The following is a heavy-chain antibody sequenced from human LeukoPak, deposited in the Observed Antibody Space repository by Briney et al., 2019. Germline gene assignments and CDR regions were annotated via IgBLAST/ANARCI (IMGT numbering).Heavy chain of an antibody. D-gene: IGHD3-9*01. V-gene: IGHV1-69*13. CDR3: ARCYYDILTGPLDPYYYYGMDV. Sequence: SVKVSCKASGGTFSSYAISWVRQAPGQGLEWMGGIIPIFGTANYAQKFQGRVTITADESTSTAYMELSSLRSEDTAVYYCARCYYDILTGPLDPYYYYGMDVWGQGTAVTVSS. J-gene: IGHJ6*02. CDR2: IIPIFGTA. CDR1: GGTFSSYA.